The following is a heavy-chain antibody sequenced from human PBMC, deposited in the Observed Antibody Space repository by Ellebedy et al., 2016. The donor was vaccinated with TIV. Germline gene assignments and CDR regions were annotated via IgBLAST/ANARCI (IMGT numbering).Heavy chain of an antibody. D-gene: IGHD5-24*01. Sequence: AASVKVSCKASGYTFTSNGISWVRQAPGQGLEWMGWISTHSGNTNYAQKVQGRVTMTTDTSTSTAYMELRSLRSDDTAVYYCARDREMATIPPLDYWGQGTLVTVSS. CDR3: ARDREMATIPPLDY. CDR1: GYTFTSNG. J-gene: IGHJ4*02. V-gene: IGHV1-18*01. CDR2: ISTHSGNT.